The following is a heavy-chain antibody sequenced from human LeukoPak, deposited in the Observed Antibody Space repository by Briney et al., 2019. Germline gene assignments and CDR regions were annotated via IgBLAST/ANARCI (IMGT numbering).Heavy chain of an antibody. CDR1: GFTSSNYA. Sequence: GGSLRLSCAASGFTSSNYAMSWVGQAPGQGLEWVSSVTDRGDIIHYADSVKGRFTISRDNSKTTLYLQISSLRVEDTAVYYCARERSSSWVNPYDSDYWGQGTQVTVSS. D-gene: IGHD2-2*01. J-gene: IGHJ4*02. CDR3: ARERSSSWVNPYDSDY. CDR2: VTDRGDII. V-gene: IGHV3-23*01.